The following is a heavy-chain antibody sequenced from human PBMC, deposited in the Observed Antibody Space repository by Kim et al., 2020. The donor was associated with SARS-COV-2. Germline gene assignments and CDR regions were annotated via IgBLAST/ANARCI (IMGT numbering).Heavy chain of an antibody. CDR1: GFTFSSSW. CDR3: TTKNY. V-gene: IGHV3-7*01. CDR2: INRDGSGQ. Sequence: GGSLRLSCSASGFTFSSSWMTWVRQAPGKGLEWVGNINRDGSGQNYVGSLRGRFTISRYNTRNSLYLQMESLRAEDTAVYYFTTKNYWGQRTLVTVSS. J-gene: IGHJ4*02.